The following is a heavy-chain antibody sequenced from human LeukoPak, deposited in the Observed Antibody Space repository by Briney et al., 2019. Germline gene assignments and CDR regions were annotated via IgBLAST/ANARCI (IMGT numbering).Heavy chain of an antibody. CDR3: TTDIPFTSGGAIAY. Sequence: GGSLRLSCAASGLIFSNCWMTWVRQAPGKGLEWVGRIKSEVDGATRDYAAPVRGRFTLSRDDSRNTLYLQMNSLKTEDTAFYYCTTDIPFTSGGAIAYWGQGTLVTVSS. J-gene: IGHJ4*02. CDR2: IKSEVDGATR. V-gene: IGHV3-15*01. CDR1: GLIFSNCW. D-gene: IGHD3-16*02.